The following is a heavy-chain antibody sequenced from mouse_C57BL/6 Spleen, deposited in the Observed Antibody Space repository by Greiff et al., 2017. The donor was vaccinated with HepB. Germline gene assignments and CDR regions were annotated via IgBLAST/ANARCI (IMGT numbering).Heavy chain of an antibody. Sequence: EVQRVESGGGLVKPGGSLKLSCAASGFTFSDYGMHWVRQAPEKGLEWVAYISSGSSTIYYADTVKGRFTISRDNAKNTLFLQMTSLRSEDTAMYYCATTVVAPLDYWGQGTTLTVSS. CDR1: GFTFSDYG. D-gene: IGHD1-1*01. CDR3: ATTVVAPLDY. CDR2: ISSGSSTI. V-gene: IGHV5-17*01. J-gene: IGHJ2*01.